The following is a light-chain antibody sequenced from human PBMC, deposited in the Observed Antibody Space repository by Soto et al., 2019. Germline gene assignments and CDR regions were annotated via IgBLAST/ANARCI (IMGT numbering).Light chain of an antibody. CDR2: AAS. CDR1: QTISRY. Sequence: DIQMSQSPTSLSASVRDRVTITCRASQTISRYLNWYQQKPGKAPKLLIFAASSLQGGVPSRFSGSGSGTDFTLTISSLQVEDFATYYCQQSYSTPYTFGHGTTLEIK. CDR3: QQSYSTPYT. V-gene: IGKV1-39*01. J-gene: IGKJ2*01.